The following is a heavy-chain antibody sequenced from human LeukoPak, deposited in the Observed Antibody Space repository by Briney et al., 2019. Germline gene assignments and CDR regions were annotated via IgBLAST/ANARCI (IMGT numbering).Heavy chain of an antibody. CDR1: GFSFSIYS. CDR2: ISHTGSTM. J-gene: IGHJ6*02. Sequence: PGGSLRLSCAASGFSFSIYSLNWVRQAPGKGLEWVSYISHTGSTMSYADSVKGRFTISRDNAKNSLYLQMNSLRAEDTAMYYCAIPPLSGTGSSRPLAGIDVWGQGTTVIVSS. D-gene: IGHD3-10*01. V-gene: IGHV3-48*04. CDR3: AIPPLSGTGSSRPLAGIDV.